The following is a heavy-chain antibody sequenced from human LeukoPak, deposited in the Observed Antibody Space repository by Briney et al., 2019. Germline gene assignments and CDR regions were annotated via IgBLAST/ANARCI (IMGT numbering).Heavy chain of an antibody. CDR3: ATRQYDYYGSGSYSDY. Sequence: ASVKVSCKASGYTFTSYDINWVRQATGQGLEWMGWMNPNSGNTGYAQKFQGRVTMTRNTSISTAYMELSSLRSEDTAVYYCATRQYDYYGSGSYSDYWGQGTLVTVSS. CDR1: GYTFTSYD. D-gene: IGHD3-10*01. J-gene: IGHJ4*02. CDR2: MNPNSGNT. V-gene: IGHV1-8*01.